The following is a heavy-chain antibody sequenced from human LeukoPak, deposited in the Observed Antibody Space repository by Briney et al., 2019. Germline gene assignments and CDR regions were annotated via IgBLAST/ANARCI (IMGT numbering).Heavy chain of an antibody. Sequence: GGSLRLSCAASGFTFSDYYMSWIRQAPGKGLEWVSYISSSGSTIYYADSVKGRFTISRDSAKNSLYLQMNSLRAEDTAVYYCARDAWIQLFDAFDIWGQGTMVTVSS. CDR2: ISSSGSTI. CDR1: GFTFSDYY. J-gene: IGHJ3*02. V-gene: IGHV3-11*04. CDR3: ARDAWIQLFDAFDI. D-gene: IGHD5-18*01.